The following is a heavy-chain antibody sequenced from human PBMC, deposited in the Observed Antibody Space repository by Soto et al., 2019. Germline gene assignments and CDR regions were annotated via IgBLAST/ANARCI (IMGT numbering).Heavy chain of an antibody. D-gene: IGHD2-2*01. V-gene: IGHV3-48*03. Sequence: GGSLRLSCAASRFTFSTYEMNWVRQAPGKGLEWVSYISTSGSTVYYADSVKGRFTISRDNTRNSLYLQMNSLRDEDTALYYCVRYCSTTLCNGVATRTFDYWGQGTLVTVSS. CDR2: ISTSGSTV. CDR3: VRYCSTTLCNGVATRTFDY. J-gene: IGHJ4*02. CDR1: RFTFSTYE.